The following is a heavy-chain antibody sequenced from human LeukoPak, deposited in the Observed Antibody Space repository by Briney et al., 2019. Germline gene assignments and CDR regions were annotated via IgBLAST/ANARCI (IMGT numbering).Heavy chain of an antibody. CDR1: GFTFSSYE. V-gene: IGHV3-48*03. J-gene: IGHJ5*02. CDR2: ISSSGSTI. Sequence: GGSLRLSCGASGFTFSSYEMNWVRQAPGKGLEWVSYISSSGSTIYYSDSVKGRFTISRDNAKNSLYLQMNSLRAEDTAVYYCAREPWVDYGDYNWFDPWGQGTLVTVSS. D-gene: IGHD4-17*01. CDR3: AREPWVDYGDYNWFDP.